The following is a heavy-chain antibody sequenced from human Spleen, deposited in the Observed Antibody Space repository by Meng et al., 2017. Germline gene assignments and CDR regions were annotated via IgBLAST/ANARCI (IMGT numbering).Heavy chain of an antibody. CDR1: GGSFSGYY. V-gene: IGHV4-34*01. Sequence: QVQLRESGPGLVKPSETLSLTCAVYGGSFSGYYWSWIRQPPGKGLEWIGEINHSGSTNYNPSLKSRVTISVDTSKNQFSLKLSSVTAADTAVYYCAVRLRNYFDYWGQGTLVTVSS. CDR2: INHSGST. D-gene: IGHD4-17*01. CDR3: AVRLRNYFDY. J-gene: IGHJ4*02.